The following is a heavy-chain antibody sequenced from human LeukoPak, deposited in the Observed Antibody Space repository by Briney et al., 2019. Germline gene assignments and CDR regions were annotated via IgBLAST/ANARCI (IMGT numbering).Heavy chain of an antibody. CDR2: SYYSGST. Sequence: ASETLCLTCTVSGVSISSSSYYWGWIRQPPGKGLEWIGNSYYSGSTYDNPSLKSRVTISVDTSKNQFSLKLSSVTAADTAVYFCARRGEAAAKGGRYFDQWGQGTLVTVSS. D-gene: IGHD6-13*01. CDR3: ARRGEAAAKGGRYFDQ. CDR1: GVSISSSSYY. V-gene: IGHV4-39*01. J-gene: IGHJ4*02.